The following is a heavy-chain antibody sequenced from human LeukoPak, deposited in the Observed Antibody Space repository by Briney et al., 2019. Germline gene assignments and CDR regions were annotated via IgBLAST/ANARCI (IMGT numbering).Heavy chain of an antibody. CDR1: GFTFSNFA. V-gene: IGHV3-53*01. CDR2: IYGGGNI. J-gene: IGHJ4*02. CDR3: ARGAGYNYPYYFDY. Sequence: PGGSLRLSCAASGFTFSNFAMHWVRQAPGKGLEWVSVIYGGGNIYYADSVKGRFTISRDNSKNTLYLQMNSLRAEDTAVYYCARGAGYNYPYYFDYWGQGTLVTVSS. D-gene: IGHD5-24*01.